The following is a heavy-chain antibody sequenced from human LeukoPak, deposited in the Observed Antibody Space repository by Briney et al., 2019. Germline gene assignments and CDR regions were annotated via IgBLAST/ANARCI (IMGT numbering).Heavy chain of an antibody. J-gene: IGHJ4*02. D-gene: IGHD2-21*02. CDR2: INHSGST. V-gene: IGHV4-34*01. CDR1: GGSFSGYC. Sequence: SETLSLTCAVYGGSFSGYCWSWIRQPPGKGLEWIGEINHSGSTNYNPSLKSRVTISVDTSKNQFSLKLSSVTAADTAVYYCARGNVVTVNYVDYWGQGTLVTVSS. CDR3: ARGNVVTVNYVDY.